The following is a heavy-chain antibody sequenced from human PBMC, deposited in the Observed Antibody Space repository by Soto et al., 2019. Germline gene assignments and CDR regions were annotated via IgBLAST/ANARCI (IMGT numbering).Heavy chain of an antibody. V-gene: IGHV4-59*01. Sequence: QVQLQESGPGLVKPSETLSLTCTVSGGSISSYYWSWIRQSPGKGLEWIGYIYYSGSTKYNPSLKSRVTISVDTSKNQFSLKLSSVTAADTDVYYCARGRGDTAMAWYYWGQGTLVTVSS. J-gene: IGHJ4*02. D-gene: IGHD5-18*01. CDR2: IYYSGST. CDR3: ARGRGDTAMAWYY. CDR1: GGSISSYY.